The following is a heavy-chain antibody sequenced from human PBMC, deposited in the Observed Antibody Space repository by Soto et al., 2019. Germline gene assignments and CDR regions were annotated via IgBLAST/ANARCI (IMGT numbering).Heavy chain of an antibody. D-gene: IGHD3-9*01. V-gene: IGHV4-39*01. CDR2: IYYSGST. Sequence: SETLSLTCTVSGGSISSSSYYWGWIRQPPGKGLEWIGSIYYSGSTYYNPSLKSRVTISVDTSKNQFSLKLISVTAADTAVYYCAFTHYDILTGHRQFCFEYWGQGTLVTVSS. J-gene: IGHJ4*02. CDR3: AFTHYDILTGHRQFCFEY. CDR1: GGSISSSSYY.